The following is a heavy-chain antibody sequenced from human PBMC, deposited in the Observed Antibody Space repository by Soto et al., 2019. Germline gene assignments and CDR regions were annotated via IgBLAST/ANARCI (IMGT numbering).Heavy chain of an antibody. CDR1: GGTFSNDI. CDR3: ARRIYYDYVWGSYFAYYYGMDV. Sequence: ASVKVSCKTSGGTFSNDIITWVRQATGQGLEWMGWMNPNSGNTGYAQKFQGRVTMTRNTSISTAYMELSSLRSEDTAVYYCARRIYYDYVWGSYFAYYYGMDVWGQGTTVTVSS. D-gene: IGHD3-16*01. V-gene: IGHV1-8*02. CDR2: MNPNSGNT. J-gene: IGHJ6*02.